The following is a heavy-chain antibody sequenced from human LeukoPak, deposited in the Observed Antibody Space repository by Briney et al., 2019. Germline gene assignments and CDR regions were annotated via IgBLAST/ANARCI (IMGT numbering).Heavy chain of an antibody. CDR1: GYTFASYA. Sequence: GASVKVSCKASGYTFASYAMHWVRQAPGQRLEWMGWINAGNGNTKYSQKFQGRVTITRDTSASTAYMELSSLRSEDTAVHYCAGARPWEPFDYWGQGTLVTVSS. D-gene: IGHD1-26*01. CDR3: AGARPWEPFDY. CDR2: INAGNGNT. J-gene: IGHJ4*02. V-gene: IGHV1-3*01.